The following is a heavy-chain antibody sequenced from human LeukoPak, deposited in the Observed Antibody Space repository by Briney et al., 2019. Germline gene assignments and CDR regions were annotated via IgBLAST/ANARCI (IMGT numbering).Heavy chain of an antibody. V-gene: IGHV1-18*01. CDR2: ISAYNGNT. CDR1: GYTFTSYG. D-gene: IGHD1-1*01. J-gene: IGHJ3*02. Sequence: ASVKVSCKASGYTFTSYGISWVRQAPGQGLEWMGWISAYNGNTNYAQKLQGRVTMTTDTSTSTAYMELRSLRFDDTAVYYCARRGNWNDPGYAFDIWGQGTMVTVSS. CDR3: ARRGNWNDPGYAFDI.